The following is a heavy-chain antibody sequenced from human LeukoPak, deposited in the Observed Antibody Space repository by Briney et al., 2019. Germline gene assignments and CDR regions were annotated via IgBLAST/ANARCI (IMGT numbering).Heavy chain of an antibody. CDR3: TLIQGWGAGSYYRDF. V-gene: IGHV3-15*01. CDR1: GFSISNDW. D-gene: IGHD3-10*01. CDR2: VKSRSAGETK. J-gene: IGHJ4*02. Sequence: GGSLRLSCAAPGFSISNDWMSWVRQAPGKGLEWVARVKSRSAGETKDDAAPVKGRFTISKDDSKNTLYLQMNSLKIEDTAVYYCTLIQGWGAGSYYRDFWGQGTLVTVSS.